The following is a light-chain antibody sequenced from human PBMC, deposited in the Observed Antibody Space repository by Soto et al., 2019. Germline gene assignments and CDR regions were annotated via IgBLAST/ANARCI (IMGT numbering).Light chain of an antibody. CDR2: AAS. CDR1: QSVTSNY. V-gene: IGKV3-20*01. Sequence: EIVLTQSPGTLSLSPVEIATLSCSASQSVTSNYLAWYRQKPGQAPRLLIYAASSGATGIPDRFSGSGSETDFTLTINRLEPEDFAVYYCQYYGNSRITFGQGTRLEIK. J-gene: IGKJ5*01. CDR3: QYYGNSRIT.